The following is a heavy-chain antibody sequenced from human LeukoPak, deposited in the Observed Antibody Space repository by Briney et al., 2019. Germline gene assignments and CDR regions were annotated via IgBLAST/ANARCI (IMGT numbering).Heavy chain of an antibody. D-gene: IGHD3-3*01. CDR1: GGSISSGSYY. CDR2: IYTSGST. J-gene: IGHJ6*04. V-gene: IGHV4-61*02. CDR3: AREAIFGVVMGV. Sequence: SETLSLTCTVSGGSISSGSYYWSWIRQPAGKGLEWIGRIYTSGSTNYNPSLKSRVTISVDTSKNQFSLKLSSVTAADTAVYYCAREAIFGVVMGVWGKGTTVTVSS.